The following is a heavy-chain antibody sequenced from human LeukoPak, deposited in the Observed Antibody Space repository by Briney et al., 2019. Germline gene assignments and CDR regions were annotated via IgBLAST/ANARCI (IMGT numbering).Heavy chain of an antibody. V-gene: IGHV4-59*11. CDR2: IHYSGDT. Sequence: RPSETLSLTCTVSGDSISSHYWTWIRQPSGKGLEWVGHIHYSGDTNYSPSLKSRVTMSVDASKNQFSLKLSSVTAADTAMYYCARAPADGYSYGLADWGQGALVTVSS. J-gene: IGHJ4*02. D-gene: IGHD5-18*01. CDR1: GDSISSHY. CDR3: ARAPADGYSYGLAD.